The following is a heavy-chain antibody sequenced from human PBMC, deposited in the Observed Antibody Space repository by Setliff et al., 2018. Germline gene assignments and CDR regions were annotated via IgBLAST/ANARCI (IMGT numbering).Heavy chain of an antibody. CDR3: ARDRFYNSWSGTSITAPHDAFDI. D-gene: IGHD3-3*01. J-gene: IGHJ3*02. Sequence: ASVKVSCKASGYTLSKYYMHWVRQAPGQGLEWMGIINPSGGLTKYAQKFQGGVTMTSDRSTSTVYVGLSSLRSEDTAVYFCARDRFYNSWSGTSITAPHDAFDIWGQGTMVTVSS. V-gene: IGHV1-46*03. CDR2: INPSGGLT. CDR1: GYTLSKYY.